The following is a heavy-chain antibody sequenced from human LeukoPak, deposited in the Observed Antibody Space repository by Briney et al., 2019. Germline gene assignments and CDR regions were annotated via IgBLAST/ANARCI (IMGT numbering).Heavy chain of an antibody. CDR1: GFTFSSYA. D-gene: IGHD3-9*01. CDR3: ARDQGRYFDWLSSRYYMDV. J-gene: IGHJ6*03. CDR2: ISYDGSNK. V-gene: IGHV3-30*04. Sequence: GGSLRLSCAPSGFTFSSYAMHWVRQAPGKGLERVAVISYDGSNKYYADSVKGRFTISRDNSKNTLYLQMNSLRAEDTAVYYCARDQGRYFDWLSSRYYMDVWGKGTTVTVSS.